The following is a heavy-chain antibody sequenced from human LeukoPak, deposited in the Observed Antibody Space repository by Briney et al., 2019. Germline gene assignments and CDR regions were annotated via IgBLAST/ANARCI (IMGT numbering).Heavy chain of an antibody. CDR2: IYYSGST. V-gene: IGHV4-59*12. CDR3: ATRYCTNGVCYRTFDY. J-gene: IGHJ4*02. D-gene: IGHD2-8*01. Sequence: SETLSLTCTVSGGSISSYYWSWIRQPPGKGLEWIGYIYYSGSTNYNPSLKSRVTISVDTSKNQFSLKLSSVTAADTAVYYCATRYCTNGVCYRTFDYWGQGTLVTVSS. CDR1: GGSISSYY.